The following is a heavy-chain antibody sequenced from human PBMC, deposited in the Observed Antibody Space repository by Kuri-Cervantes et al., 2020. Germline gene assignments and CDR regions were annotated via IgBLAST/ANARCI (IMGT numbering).Heavy chain of an antibody. D-gene: IGHD6-13*01. V-gene: IGHV3-30*18. CDR1: GFTFSSYG. J-gene: IGHJ6*02. CDR2: ISYDGSNK. CDR3: AKETRRGYSSSWYSGGIYYYYGMDV. Sequence: GESLKISCAASGFTFSSYGMHWVRQAPGKGLEWVAVISYDGSNKYYADSVKGRLTISRDNSKNTLYLQMNSLRAEDTALYYCAKETRRGYSSSWYSGGIYYYYGMDVWGQGTTVTVSS.